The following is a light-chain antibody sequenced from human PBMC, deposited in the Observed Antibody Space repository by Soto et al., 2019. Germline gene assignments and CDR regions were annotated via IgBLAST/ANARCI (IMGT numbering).Light chain of an antibody. CDR2: GAS. Sequence: EIVMPQSPATLSVSPGERATLSCRASQSVSSTLAWYQQKPGQAPRLLIYGASTSATGIPARFSGSGSGTEFTLTNSSLQSEDCAVYYCQQYKNWPPITFGQGTRLEIK. J-gene: IGKJ5*01. CDR3: QQYKNWPPIT. CDR1: QSVSST. V-gene: IGKV3-15*01.